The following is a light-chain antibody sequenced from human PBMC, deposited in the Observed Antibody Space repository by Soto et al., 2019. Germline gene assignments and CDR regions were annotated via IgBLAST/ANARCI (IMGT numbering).Light chain of an antibody. CDR3: HQRSNWPLT. Sequence: EIVLTQGPAALSLSPGERATVSFRAIQSVGSSLAWYQQKLGQAPRLLIYAASDRATGIPDRFSGSGSGTDFTLTISSLEPEDFAVYSCHQRSNWPLTFGGGTQVDIK. CDR1: QSVGSS. CDR2: AAS. V-gene: IGKV3-11*01. J-gene: IGKJ4*01.